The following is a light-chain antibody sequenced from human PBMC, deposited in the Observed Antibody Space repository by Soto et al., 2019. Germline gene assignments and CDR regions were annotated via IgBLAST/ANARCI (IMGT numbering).Light chain of an antibody. CDR1: SSNIGAGYD. CDR2: GNS. CDR3: QSYDSSLSGGDVV. J-gene: IGLJ2*01. Sequence: QLVLTQPPSVSGAPGQRVTISCTGSSSNIGAGYDVHWYQQLPGTAPKLLIYGNSNRPSGVPDRFSGSKSGTSASLASTGLQAEDEADYYCQSYDSSLSGGDVVFGGGTKLTVL. V-gene: IGLV1-40*01.